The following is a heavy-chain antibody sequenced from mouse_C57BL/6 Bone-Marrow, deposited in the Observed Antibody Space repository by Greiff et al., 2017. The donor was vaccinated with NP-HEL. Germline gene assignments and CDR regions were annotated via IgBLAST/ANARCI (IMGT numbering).Heavy chain of an antibody. Sequence: QVQLQQPGAELVKPGASVKMSCMASGYNFSSYWITWVKQRPGQGLEWIGASFPGSGSTNYNEKFKCKATLTVGPSSSTSFTQPGSLTSGDPAVYYWARDCLYRPLFDYWGQGTTLTVSA. J-gene: IGHJ2*01. CDR1: GYNFSSYW. D-gene: IGHD6-1*01. CDR2: SFPGSGST. V-gene: IGHV1-55*01. CDR3: ARDCLYRPLFDY.